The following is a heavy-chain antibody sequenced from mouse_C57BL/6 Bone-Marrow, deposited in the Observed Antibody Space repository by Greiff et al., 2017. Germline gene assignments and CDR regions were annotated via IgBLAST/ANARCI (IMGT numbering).Heavy chain of an antibody. V-gene: IGHV1-81*01. CDR1: GYTFTSYG. D-gene: IGHD1-1*01. CDR3: ASGRISTVVAPFAY. Sequence: QVQLQQSGAELARPGASVKLSCKASGYTFTSYGISWVKQRTGQGLEWSGEIYPRSGNTYYNEKFKGKATLTADKSSSTAYMSLRSLTSEDSSVNFCASGRISTVVAPFAYWGQGTLVTVSA. J-gene: IGHJ3*01. CDR2: IYPRSGNT.